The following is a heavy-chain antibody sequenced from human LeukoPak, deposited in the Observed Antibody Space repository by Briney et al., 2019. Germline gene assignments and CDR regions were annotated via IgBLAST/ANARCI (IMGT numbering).Heavy chain of an antibody. CDR1: GFTFSSYS. CDR3: AKSPILTGYQDY. Sequence: GGSLRLSCAASGFTFSSYSMNWVRQAPGKGLEWVSAISGSGGSTYYADSVKGRFTISRDNSKNALYLQMNSLRAEDTAVYYCAKSPILTGYQDYWGQGTLVTVSS. V-gene: IGHV3-23*01. J-gene: IGHJ4*02. CDR2: ISGSGGST. D-gene: IGHD3-9*01.